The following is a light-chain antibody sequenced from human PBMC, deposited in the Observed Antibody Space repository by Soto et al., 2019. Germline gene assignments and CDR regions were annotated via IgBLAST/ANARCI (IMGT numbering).Light chain of an antibody. CDR2: GAS. CDR1: QSVSSN. CDR3: QQYGSSPST. Sequence: EIVMTQSPATLSVSPGEIATLSCRASQSVSSNLAWYQQKPGQAPRLLIYGASTRATGIPDRFSGSGSGTDFTLTISRLEPEDVAVYYCQQYGSSPSTFGQGTKLEIK. V-gene: IGKV3-20*01. J-gene: IGKJ2*02.